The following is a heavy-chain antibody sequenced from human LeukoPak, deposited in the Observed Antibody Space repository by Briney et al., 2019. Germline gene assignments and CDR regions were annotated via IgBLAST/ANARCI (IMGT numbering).Heavy chain of an antibody. Sequence: PGGSLRLSCAASGFTFSNYAMHWVRQAPGKGLEWVAVISYDGTNKYYADSVKGRFAISRDNSKNTMYLQMNSLRAEDTAMYYCARAPMSYDISGFGGAFDIWGQGTMVTVSS. J-gene: IGHJ3*02. CDR3: ARAPMSYDISGFGGAFDI. V-gene: IGHV3-30*09. CDR2: ISYDGTNK. CDR1: GFTFSNYA. D-gene: IGHD3-22*01.